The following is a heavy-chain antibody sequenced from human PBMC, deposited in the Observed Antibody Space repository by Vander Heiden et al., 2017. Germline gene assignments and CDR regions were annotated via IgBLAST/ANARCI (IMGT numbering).Heavy chain of an antibody. CDR3: TKDVHYWAACEV. J-gene: IGHJ6*02. CDR1: GLSMGGYA. D-gene: IGHD2-8*02. Sequence: EVQVLESGGDLVQPGGALRLSCVVSGLSMGGYAMTWVRQAPGKGLEWVSGIAHDGASTHYADSVRGRFTISRDNSKNTVILQMKRLSDDDTATYYCTKDVHYWAACEVWGQGTTVIVSS. V-gene: IGHV3-23*01. CDR2: IAHDGAST.